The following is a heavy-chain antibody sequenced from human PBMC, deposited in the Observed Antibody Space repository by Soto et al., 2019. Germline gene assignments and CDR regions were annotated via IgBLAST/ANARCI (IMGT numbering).Heavy chain of an antibody. J-gene: IGHJ5*02. Sequence: GGSLRLSCAASGFTFSSYAMSWVRQAPGKGLEWVSAISGSGGSTYYADSVKGRFTISRDNSKNTLYLQMNSLRAEDTAVYYCATDFVVVPAAMMGDWFDPWGQGTLVTVSS. CDR1: GFTFSSYA. V-gene: IGHV3-23*01. CDR3: ATDFVVVPAAMMGDWFDP. CDR2: ISGSGGST. D-gene: IGHD2-2*01.